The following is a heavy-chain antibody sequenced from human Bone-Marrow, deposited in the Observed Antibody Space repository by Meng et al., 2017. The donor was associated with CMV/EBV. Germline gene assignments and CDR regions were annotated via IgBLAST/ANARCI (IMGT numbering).Heavy chain of an antibody. CDR1: GFTFSNYG. D-gene: IGHD3-16*01. Sequence: GESLKISCAASGFTFSNYGMHWVRQAPGKGLEWVALIRYDGNNKYYTDSVKGRFTISRDNSKNTLYLQVNSLRTEDTAVYYCAKDHSRRPLPFMHRKKQEGQYYFAYWGQGTRVTGSS. CDR2: IRYDGNNK. CDR3: AKDHSRRPLPFMHRKKQEGQYYFAY. J-gene: IGHJ4*02. V-gene: IGHV3-30*02.